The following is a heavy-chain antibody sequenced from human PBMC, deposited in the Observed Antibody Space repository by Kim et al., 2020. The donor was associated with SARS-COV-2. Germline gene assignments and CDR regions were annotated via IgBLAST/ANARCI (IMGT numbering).Heavy chain of an antibody. D-gene: IGHD6-19*01. CDR2: ISAYNGNT. Sequence: ASVKVSCKASGYTFTSYGISWVRQAPGQGLEWMGWISAYNGNTNYAQKLQGRVTMTTDTSTSTAYMELRSLRSDDTAVYYCARGSIARISALGIAVAGEDYYDYGMDVWGQGTTVTHSS. CDR1: GYTFTSYG. CDR3: ARGSIARISALGIAVAGEDYYDYGMDV. V-gene: IGHV1-18*01. J-gene: IGHJ6*02.